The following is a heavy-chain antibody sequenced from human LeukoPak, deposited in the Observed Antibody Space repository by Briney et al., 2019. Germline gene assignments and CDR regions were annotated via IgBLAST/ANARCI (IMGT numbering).Heavy chain of an antibody. CDR1: GFTFSSYA. J-gene: IGHJ4*02. CDR3: AKDLNYYGRGYFDY. CDR2: ISGSGGST. D-gene: IGHD3-10*01. Sequence: GGSLRLSCAASGFTFSSYAMSWVRQAPGKGLEWVSAISGSGGSTYYADSVKGRFAISRDNSKNTLYLQMNSLRAEDTAVYYCAKDLNYYGRGYFDYWGQGTLVTVSS. V-gene: IGHV3-23*01.